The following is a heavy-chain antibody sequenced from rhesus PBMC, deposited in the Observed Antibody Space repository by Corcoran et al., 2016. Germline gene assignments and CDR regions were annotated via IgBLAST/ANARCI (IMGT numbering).Heavy chain of an antibody. CDR2: IYGRGSST. V-gene: IGHV4-169*02. D-gene: IGHD4-29*01. Sequence: QLQLQESGPGLVKPSETLSVTCAVSGGSISSSYWSWIRQAPGKGLEWIGYIYGRGSSTEYNPALKSRVTQSVDTSKNQLSLKLSSVTAADTAVYDGASDTPYGSSPNRFDYWGQGVLVTVSS. CDR3: ASDTPYGSSPNRFDY. J-gene: IGHJ4*01. CDR1: GGSISSSY.